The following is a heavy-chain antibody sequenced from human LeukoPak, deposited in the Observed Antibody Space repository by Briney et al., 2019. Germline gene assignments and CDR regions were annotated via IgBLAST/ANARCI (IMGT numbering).Heavy chain of an antibody. CDR3: ARAPFIVVVPAAPSYDFDY. CDR2: ISAYNGNT. Sequence: ASVKVSCKASGYTFTSYGISWVRQAPGQGLEWMGWISAYNGNTNYAQKLQGRVTVTTDTSTSTAYMELRSLRSDDTAVYYCARAPFIVVVPAAPSYDFDYWGQGTLVTVSS. J-gene: IGHJ4*02. D-gene: IGHD2-2*01. CDR1: GYTFTSYG. V-gene: IGHV1-18*01.